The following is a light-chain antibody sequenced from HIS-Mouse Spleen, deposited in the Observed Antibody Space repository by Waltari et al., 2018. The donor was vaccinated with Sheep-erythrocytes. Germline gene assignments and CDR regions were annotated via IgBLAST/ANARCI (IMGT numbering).Light chain of an antibody. CDR3: QTWGTGIRV. Sequence: QLVLTQSPSASASLGASVKLTCPLCSGHSSYAIACHQQQPEKGPRYLMKLNSDGSHSKGDGIPDRFSGSSSGAERYLTISSLQSEDEADYYCQTWGTGIRVFGGGTKLTVL. CDR2: LNSDGSH. CDR1: SGHSSYA. V-gene: IGLV4-69*01. J-gene: IGLJ3*02.